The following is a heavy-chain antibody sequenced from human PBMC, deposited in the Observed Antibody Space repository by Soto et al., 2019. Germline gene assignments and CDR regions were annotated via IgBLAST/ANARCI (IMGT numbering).Heavy chain of an antibody. J-gene: IGHJ4*02. CDR2: IYYSGST. CDR1: GGSISSGNYH. CDR3: ARKATVTTCFDY. D-gene: IGHD4-17*01. V-gene: IGHV4-31*03. Sequence: QVQLQESGPGLVKPSQTLSLTCTVSGGSISSGNYHWSWIRQHPGKGLEWIGYIYYSGSTYYNPSLKSRVTISVDSSKNQFSLKLSSVTAADTAVYYCARKATVTTCFDYWGQGTLVTVSS.